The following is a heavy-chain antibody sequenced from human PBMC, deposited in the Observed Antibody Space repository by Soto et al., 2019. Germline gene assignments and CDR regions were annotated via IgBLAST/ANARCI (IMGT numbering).Heavy chain of an antibody. CDR3: ARDLSWGSNWYYYMDV. CDR1: GFTFSGLG. J-gene: IGHJ6*03. D-gene: IGHD7-27*01. V-gene: IGHV3-33*01. Sequence: HPGGSLRLSCAASGFTFSGLGMHWVRQAPGKGLEWVAVIRYYGSNIYYADSVRGRFTISRDNSKNTLYLQMNSLGAEDTAVYYCARDLSWGSNWYYYMDVWGKGTTVTVSS. CDR2: IRYYGSNI.